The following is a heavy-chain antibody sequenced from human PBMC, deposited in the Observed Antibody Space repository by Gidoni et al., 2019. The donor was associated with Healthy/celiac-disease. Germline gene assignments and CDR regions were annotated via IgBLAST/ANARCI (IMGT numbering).Heavy chain of an antibody. CDR3: AKDLGPIALGGYLAFDI. J-gene: IGHJ3*02. V-gene: IGHV3-9*01. D-gene: IGHD3-3*02. CDR2: ISWNSGSI. Sequence: EVQLVESGGGLVQPGRSLRLSCAASGFTFDDYAMHWVRQAPGKGLEWVSGISWNSGSIGYADSVKGRFTISRDNAKNSLYLQMNSLRAEDTALYYCAKDLGPIALGGYLAFDIWGQGTMVTVSS. CDR1: GFTFDDYA.